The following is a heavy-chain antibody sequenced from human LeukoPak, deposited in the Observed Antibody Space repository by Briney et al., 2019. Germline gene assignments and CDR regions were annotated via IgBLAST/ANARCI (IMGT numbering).Heavy chain of an antibody. V-gene: IGHV4-34*01. J-gene: IGHJ4*02. CDR1: GGSFSGYY. CDR2: INHSGST. CDR3: ARSRCSSTSCYYPKYYFDY. Sequence: SETLSLTCAVYGGSFSGYYWSWIRQPPGKGLEWIGEINHSGSTSYNPSLKSRVTISVDTSKNQFSLKLSSVTAADTAVYYCARSRCSSTSCYYPKYYFDYWGQGTLVTVSS. D-gene: IGHD2-2*01.